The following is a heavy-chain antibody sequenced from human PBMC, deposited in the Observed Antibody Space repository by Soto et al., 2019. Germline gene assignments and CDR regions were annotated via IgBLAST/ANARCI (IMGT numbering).Heavy chain of an antibody. CDR1: GFTFSSYG. CDR2: IWYDGSNK. J-gene: IGHJ4*02. Sequence: GGSLRLSCAASGFTFSSYGMHWVRQAPGKGLEWVAVIWYDGSNKYYADSVKGRFTISRDNSKNTLYLQMNSLRAEDTAVYYCARFNYDYIWGSYPPGDYWGQGTLVTVSS. V-gene: IGHV3-33*01. D-gene: IGHD3-16*02. CDR3: ARFNYDYIWGSYPPGDY.